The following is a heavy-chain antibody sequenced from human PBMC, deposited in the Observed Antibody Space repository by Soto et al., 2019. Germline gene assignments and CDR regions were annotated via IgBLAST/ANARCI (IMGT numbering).Heavy chain of an antibody. CDR2: IHYSGSV. J-gene: IGHJ6*02. CDR3: VREDDGGDRDYYGLDV. Sequence: QVQLQESGPGLVRPSQTLSLTCTVSGCSISSDHYHWTWIRQTPGKVLEWIGYIHYSGSVYYNPSLQSRVTMSVDTSKNLFSLKLSSVTAADTAVYFCVREDDGGDRDYYGLDVWGQGTTVTVSS. V-gene: IGHV4-30-4*01. D-gene: IGHD4-17*01. CDR1: GCSISSDHYH.